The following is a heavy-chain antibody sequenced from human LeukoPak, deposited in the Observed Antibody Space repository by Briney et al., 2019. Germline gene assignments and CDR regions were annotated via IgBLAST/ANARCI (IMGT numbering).Heavy chain of an antibody. CDR3: ASENRDSSSWYEGDYNWFDP. Sequence: AASVKVSCKASGYTFTGYYMHWVRQAPGQGLEWMGWINPYSGGTNYAQKFQGRVTMTRDTSISTAYMELSRLRSDDTAVYYCASENRDSSSWYEGDYNWFDPWGQGTLVTVSS. J-gene: IGHJ5*02. V-gene: IGHV1-2*02. CDR2: INPYSGGT. D-gene: IGHD6-13*01. CDR1: GYTFTGYY.